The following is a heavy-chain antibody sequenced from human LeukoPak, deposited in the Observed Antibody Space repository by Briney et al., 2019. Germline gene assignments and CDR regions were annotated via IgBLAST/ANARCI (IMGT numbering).Heavy chain of an antibody. CDR1: GFTFSSYS. V-gene: IGHV3-48*01. CDR3: ARGTYSSGWYGGTVADYYMDV. Sequence: GGSLRLSCAASGFTFSSYSMNWVRQAPGKGLEWVSYISSSSSTIYYADSVKGRFTISRDNAKNSLYLQMNSLRAEDTAVYYCARGTYSSGWYGGTVADYYMDVWGKGTTVTVSS. CDR2: ISSSSSTI. D-gene: IGHD6-19*01. J-gene: IGHJ6*03.